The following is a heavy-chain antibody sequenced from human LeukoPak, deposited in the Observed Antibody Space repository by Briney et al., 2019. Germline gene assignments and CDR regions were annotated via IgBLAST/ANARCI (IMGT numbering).Heavy chain of an antibody. D-gene: IGHD3-22*01. CDR2: ISGSGGST. J-gene: IGHJ4*02. Sequence: GGSLRFSCAASGFTFSSYAMSWVRQAPGKGLEWVSAISGSGGSTYYADSVKGRFTISRDNSKNTLYLQMNSLRAEDTAVYYCATFQRYYYYSSGSPQDYWGEGTLVSVFS. V-gene: IGHV3-23*01. CDR3: ATFQRYYYYSSGSPQDY. CDR1: GFTFSSYA.